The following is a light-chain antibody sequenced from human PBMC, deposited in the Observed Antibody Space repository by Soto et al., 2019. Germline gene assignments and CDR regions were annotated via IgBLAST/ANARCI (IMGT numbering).Light chain of an antibody. V-gene: IGKV3-11*01. J-gene: IGKJ4*02. CDR2: EGS. Sequence: EIVLTQSPATLSLSPGERATLSCRGSQSVSSHLAWYQQKPGQAPRLRIYEGSNRATGIPARFSGSGSGTDFNLIISSLEPEDFAVYYCQQRSNWPLTFGGGTKVQV. CDR1: QSVSSH. CDR3: QQRSNWPLT.